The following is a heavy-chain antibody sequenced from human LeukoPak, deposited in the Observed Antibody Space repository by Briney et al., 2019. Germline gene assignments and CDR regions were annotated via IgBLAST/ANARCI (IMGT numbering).Heavy chain of an antibody. CDR3: AIDPPAVSINTYA. V-gene: IGHV3-66*01. J-gene: IGHJ4*02. CDR1: GFTVGNNY. D-gene: IGHD2-8*01. Sequence: PGGSLRLSCAASGFTVGNNYMNWVRQAPGKGLEWVSLIFSHGETSYADSVKGRFTISRDNSKNTLYLQMNGLRVEDTAVYYCAIDPPAVSINTYAWGQGTLVTVSS. CDR2: IFSHGET.